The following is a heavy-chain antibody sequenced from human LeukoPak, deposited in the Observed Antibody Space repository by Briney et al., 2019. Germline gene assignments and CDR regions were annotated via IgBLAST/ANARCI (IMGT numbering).Heavy chain of an antibody. CDR3: ARIPLDSSGYYYAGDGFDI. CDR1: GYSFTSHW. D-gene: IGHD3-22*01. Sequence: PGESLRISCKGSGYSFTSHWISWVRQMPGKGLECMGRIDPSDSYTNYSPSFQGHVTISADKSISTAYLQWSSLKASDTAMYYCARIPLDSSGYYYAGDGFDIWGQGTMVTVSS. CDR2: IDPSDSYT. J-gene: IGHJ3*02. V-gene: IGHV5-10-1*01.